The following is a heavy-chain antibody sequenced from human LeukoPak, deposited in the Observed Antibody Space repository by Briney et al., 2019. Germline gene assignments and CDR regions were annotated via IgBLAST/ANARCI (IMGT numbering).Heavy chain of an antibody. CDR2: ISGFNGNT. CDR3: ARVPNQYCTSRCYYTAFDI. Sequence: GASVKVSCKASGYTFASYGISWVRQAPGQGLEGMGWISGFNGNTNHAQNLQDRVTMTTDTSTSTAYMELRSLRSDDTAVYFCARVPNQYCTSRCYYTAFDIWGQGTMVTVSS. CDR1: GYTFASYG. D-gene: IGHD2/OR15-2a*01. J-gene: IGHJ3*02. V-gene: IGHV1-18*01.